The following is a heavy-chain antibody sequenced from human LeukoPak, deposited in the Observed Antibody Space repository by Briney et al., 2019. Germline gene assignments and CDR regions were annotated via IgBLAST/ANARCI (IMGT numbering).Heavy chain of an antibody. CDR3: ARWVASYSISTQAFDI. J-gene: IGHJ3*02. Sequence: ASVKVSCKASGYTFTGYYMHWVRQAPGRGLEWMGWINPNSGGTNYAQKFQGRVTMTRDTSISTAYMELSRLRSDDTVVYYCARWVASYSISTQAFDIWGQGTMVTVSS. D-gene: IGHD2-21*01. V-gene: IGHV1-2*02. CDR2: INPNSGGT. CDR1: GYTFTGYY.